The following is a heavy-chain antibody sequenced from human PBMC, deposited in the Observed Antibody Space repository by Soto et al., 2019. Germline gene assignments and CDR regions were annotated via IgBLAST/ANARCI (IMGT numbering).Heavy chain of an antibody. V-gene: IGHV4-39*01. CDR3: ARSAGYSSSWYLRNWYFDL. Sequence: QLQLQESGPGLVKPSETLSLTCTVSGGSISSSSYYWGWIRQPPGKGLEWIGSIYYSGSTYYNPSLKSRVTISVDTSKNQFSLKLSSVTAADTAVYYCARSAGYSSSWYLRNWYFDLWGRGTLVTVSS. CDR2: IYYSGST. CDR1: GGSISSSSYY. J-gene: IGHJ2*01. D-gene: IGHD6-13*01.